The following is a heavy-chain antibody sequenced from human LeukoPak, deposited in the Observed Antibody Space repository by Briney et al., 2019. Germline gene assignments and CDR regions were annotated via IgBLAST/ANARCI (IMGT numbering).Heavy chain of an antibody. V-gene: IGHV3-30*02. D-gene: IGHD6-19*01. J-gene: IGHJ4*02. CDR2: IRYDGSNK. CDR3: AKRIGSSGWLAPYDY. Sequence: GGSLRLSCAASGFTFSSYGMHWVRQAPGKGLEWVAFIRYDGSNKYYADSVKGRFTITRDNSKNTLYLQMNSLRAEATAVYYCAKRIGSSGWLAPYDYWGQGTLVTVSS. CDR1: GFTFSSYG.